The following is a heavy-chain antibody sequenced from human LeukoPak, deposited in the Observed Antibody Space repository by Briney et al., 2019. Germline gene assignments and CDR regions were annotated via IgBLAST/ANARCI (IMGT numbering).Heavy chain of an antibody. CDR1: NYSINSGHY. V-gene: IGHV4-38-2*02. J-gene: IGHJ6*02. D-gene: IGHD3-10*01. CDR3: LRDKAGSFYGSGGYHFYYNGMDV. Sequence: SETLPLTCIVSNYSINSGHYWGWIRQPPGKGLEWIGSIYHTGFTYSNPSLTSRLTMSIDASKNEFSLKLTSVTAADTAIYYCLRDKAGSFYGSGGYHFYYNGMDVWGQGTAVTVSS. CDR2: IYHTGFT.